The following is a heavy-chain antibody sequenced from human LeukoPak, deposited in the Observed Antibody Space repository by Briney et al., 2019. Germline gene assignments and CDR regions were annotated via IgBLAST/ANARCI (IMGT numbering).Heavy chain of an antibody. J-gene: IGHJ4*02. V-gene: IGHV3-74*01. CDR3: AKDIQWELLPSYYFDY. CDR2: IHGDGKKT. D-gene: IGHD1-26*01. CDR1: DFTFSSYW. Sequence: GRSLRLSCAASDFTFSSYWMHWVRQAPGKGLVWVSRIHGDGKKTTYADSVKGRFTISRDNAKNSLYLQMNSLRAEDTALYYCAKDIQWELLPSYYFDYWGQGTLVTVSS.